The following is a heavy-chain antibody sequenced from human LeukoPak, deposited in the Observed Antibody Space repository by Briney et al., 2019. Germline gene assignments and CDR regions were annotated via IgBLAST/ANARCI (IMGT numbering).Heavy chain of an antibody. Sequence: PGGSLRLSCAASGFTFSSYSMHWVRQAPGRGLEWLSYISSNSWTIYYADSVKGRFTISRDNAKNTLYLQMNSLRAEDTAVYYCARGRGSHSADYWGQGTLVTVSS. CDR2: ISSNSWTI. V-gene: IGHV3-48*01. CDR3: ARGRGSHSADY. CDR1: GFTFSSYS. D-gene: IGHD1-26*01. J-gene: IGHJ4*02.